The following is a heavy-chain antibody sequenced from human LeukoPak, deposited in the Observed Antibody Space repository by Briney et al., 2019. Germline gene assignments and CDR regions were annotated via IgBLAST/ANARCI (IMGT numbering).Heavy chain of an antibody. CDR1: GGSISGYY. Sequence: SETLSLTCTVSGGSISGYYWSWIRQPPGKGLEWIGYIYYSGSTNYNPSLKSRVTISVDTSKNQFSLKLSSVTAADTAVYYCARHYYDSSGYRPLDYWGQGTLVTVSS. CDR3: ARHYYDSSGYRPLDY. J-gene: IGHJ4*02. CDR2: IYYSGST. D-gene: IGHD3-22*01. V-gene: IGHV4-59*08.